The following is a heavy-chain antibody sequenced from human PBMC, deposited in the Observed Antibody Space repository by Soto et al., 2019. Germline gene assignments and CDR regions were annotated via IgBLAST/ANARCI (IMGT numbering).Heavy chain of an antibody. CDR1: GGTFSSYA. Sequence: QVQLVQSGAEVKKPGSSVKVSCKASGGTFSSYAISWVRQAPGQGLEWMGGIIPIFGTANYAQKFQGRVTITVDESTSTAYMELSSLRSEDTAVYYCAREDITMVRGVIINRLYYFDYWGQGTLVTVSS. D-gene: IGHD3-10*01. V-gene: IGHV1-69*01. CDR3: AREDITMVRGVIINRLYYFDY. CDR2: IIPIFGTA. J-gene: IGHJ4*02.